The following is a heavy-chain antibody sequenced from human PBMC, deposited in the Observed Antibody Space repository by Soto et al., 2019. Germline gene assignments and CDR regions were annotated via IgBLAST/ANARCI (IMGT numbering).Heavy chain of an antibody. CDR1: GGSISRGDYY. D-gene: IGHD3-10*01. CDR2: IYYSGST. V-gene: IGHV4-30-4*01. J-gene: IGHJ4*02. Sequence: SETLSLTCTVSGGSISRGDYYWSWIRQPPGKGLEWIGYIYYSGSTYYNPSLKSRVTISVDTSKNQFSLKLSSVTAADTAVYYCARDLRYYYGSGSLPVGDYWGQGTLVTVSS. CDR3: ARDLRYYYGSGSLPVGDY.